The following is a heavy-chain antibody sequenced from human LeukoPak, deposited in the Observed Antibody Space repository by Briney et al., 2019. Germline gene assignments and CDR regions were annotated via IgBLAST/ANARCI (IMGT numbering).Heavy chain of an antibody. V-gene: IGHV1-46*01. CDR1: GYTFTSYY. CDR2: INPSGGST. Sequence: GASVKVSCKASGYTFTSYYMHWVRQAPGQGLEWMGIINPSGGSTSYAQKFQGIVTMTRDMSTSTVHMELSSLRSEDTAVYYCARGGYSGSHSEVYYYYYYMDVWGKGTTVTVSS. J-gene: IGHJ6*03. CDR3: ARGGYSGSHSEVYYYYYYMDV. D-gene: IGHD1-26*01.